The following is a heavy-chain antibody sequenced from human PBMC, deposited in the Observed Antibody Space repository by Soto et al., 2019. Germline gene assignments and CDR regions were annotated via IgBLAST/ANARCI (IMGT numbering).Heavy chain of an antibody. CDR2: IRSKAYGGTT. D-gene: IGHD3-3*01. V-gene: IGHV3-49*04. J-gene: IGHJ5*02. Sequence: LRLSCTASGFTFGDYAMSWVRQAPGKGLEWVGFIRSKAYGGTTEYAASVKGRFTISRDDSKSIAYLQMNSLKTEDTAVYYCTRENRADYDFWSGYRKAGWFDPWGQGTLVTVSS. CDR3: TRENRADYDFWSGYRKAGWFDP. CDR1: GFTFGDYA.